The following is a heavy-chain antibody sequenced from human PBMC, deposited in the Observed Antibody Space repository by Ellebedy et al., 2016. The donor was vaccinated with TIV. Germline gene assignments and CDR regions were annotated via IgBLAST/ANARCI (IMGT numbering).Heavy chain of an antibody. D-gene: IGHD6-19*01. V-gene: IGHV4-39*01. CDR3: ARTPVPGSGWPIPQYYFDY. Sequence: MPSETLSLTCTVSGGSISSSSYYWGWIRQPPGKGLEWIGSIYYSGSTYYNPSLQSRVTISVDTSKNQFSLKLSSVTAADTAVYYCARTPVPGSGWPIPQYYFDYWGQGTLVTVSS. J-gene: IGHJ4*02. CDR2: IYYSGST. CDR1: GGSISSSSYY.